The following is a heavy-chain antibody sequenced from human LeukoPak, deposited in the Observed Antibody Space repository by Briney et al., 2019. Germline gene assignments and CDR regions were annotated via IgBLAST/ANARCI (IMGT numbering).Heavy chain of an antibody. Sequence: PGGSLRLSCAASGFTFSSYWMSWVRQAPGKGLEWVSAIGSGTYYADSVKGRFTISRDNSKNTLYLQMNSLRAEDTAVYYCAKVLAYYFDYWGQGTLVTVSS. CDR3: AKVLAYYFDY. CDR1: GFTFSSYW. J-gene: IGHJ4*02. V-gene: IGHV3-23*01. CDR2: IGSGT.